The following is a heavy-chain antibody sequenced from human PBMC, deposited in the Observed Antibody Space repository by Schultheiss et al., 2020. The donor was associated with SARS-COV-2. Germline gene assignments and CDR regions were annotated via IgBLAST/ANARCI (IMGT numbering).Heavy chain of an antibody. J-gene: IGHJ6*03. V-gene: IGHV4-30-2*01. Sequence: SETLSLTCAVSGGSISSGGYSWSWIRQPPGKGLEWIGYIYHSGSTYYNPSLKSRVTISVDTSKNQFSLKLSSVTAADTAVYYCARQNYYYYYMDVWGKGTTVTVSS. CDR2: IYHSGST. CDR3: ARQNYYYYYMDV. CDR1: GGSISSGGYS.